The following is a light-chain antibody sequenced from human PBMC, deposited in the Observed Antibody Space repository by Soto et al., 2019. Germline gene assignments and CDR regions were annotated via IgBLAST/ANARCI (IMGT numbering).Light chain of an antibody. Sequence: QSALTQPPSASGSPGQSVTISCTGTSSDVGGYNYVSWYQQHPGKAPKLMIYDVTKRPSGVPDRFSGSKSGNTASLTVSGRQAEDDADYYCSTSAGSNKYVVFGGGTKLTVL. CDR3: STSAGSNKYVV. CDR1: SSDVGGYNY. CDR2: DVT. J-gene: IGLJ2*01. V-gene: IGLV2-8*01.